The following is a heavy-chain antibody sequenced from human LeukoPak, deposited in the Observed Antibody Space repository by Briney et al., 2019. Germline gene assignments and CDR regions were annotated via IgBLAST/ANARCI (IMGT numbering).Heavy chain of an antibody. CDR1: GFTFSSYW. Sequence: GGSLRLSCAASGFTFSSYWMSWVRQAPGKGLEWVANIKQDGSEKYYVDSVKGRSTIPRDNAKNTLYLQMNSPRPDDTAVYYCATQSYGLFAYWGQGTLVTVSS. J-gene: IGHJ4*02. CDR3: ATQSYGLFAY. V-gene: IGHV3-7*01. D-gene: IGHD4-17*01. CDR2: IKQDGSEK.